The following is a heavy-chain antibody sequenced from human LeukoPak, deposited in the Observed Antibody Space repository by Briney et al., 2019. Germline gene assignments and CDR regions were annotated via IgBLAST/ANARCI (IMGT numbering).Heavy chain of an antibody. V-gene: IGHV4-59*12. CDR1: GGSISSYY. Sequence: SETLSLTCTVSGGSISSYYWNWVRQPPGKGLEWIGYIYYSGSTNYNPSLKSRVTISVDTSKNQFSLKLSSVTAADTAVYYCARDGAAAGRYYFDYWGQGTLVTVSS. CDR2: IYYSGST. D-gene: IGHD6-13*01. J-gene: IGHJ4*02. CDR3: ARDGAAAGRYYFDY.